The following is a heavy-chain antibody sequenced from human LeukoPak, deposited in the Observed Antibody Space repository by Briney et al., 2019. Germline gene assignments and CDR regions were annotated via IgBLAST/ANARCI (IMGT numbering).Heavy chain of an antibody. CDR1: GFTFSSNG. V-gene: IGHV3-30*18. CDR3: AKGQYYYDKSDYYYGMDV. D-gene: IGHD3-22*01. J-gene: IGHJ6*02. Sequence: GGSLRLSCAASGFTFSSNGMHWVRQAPGKGLEWVAVISYDGSNKYYADSVKGRLTISRDNSKNTLYLQMNSLRAEDTAVYYCAKGQYYYDKSDYYYGMDVWGQGTTVTVSS. CDR2: ISYDGSNK.